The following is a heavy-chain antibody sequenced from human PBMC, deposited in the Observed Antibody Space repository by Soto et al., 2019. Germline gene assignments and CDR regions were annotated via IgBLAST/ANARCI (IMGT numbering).Heavy chain of an antibody. J-gene: IGHJ6*02. CDR3: ARPTREGYCSSTSCYDYYYGMDV. CDR1: GGTFSSYA. Sequence: QVQLVQSGAEVKKPGSSVKVSCKASGGTFSSYAISWVRQAPGQGLEWMGGIIPIFGTANYAQKFQGRVTITADESTSKAYMELSSLRSEDTAVYYCARPTREGYCSSTSCYDYYYGMDVWGQGTTVTVSS. D-gene: IGHD2-2*01. V-gene: IGHV1-69*01. CDR2: IIPIFGTA.